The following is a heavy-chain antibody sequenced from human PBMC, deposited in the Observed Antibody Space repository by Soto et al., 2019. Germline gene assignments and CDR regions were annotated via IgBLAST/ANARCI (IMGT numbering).Heavy chain of an antibody. V-gene: IGHV3-15*01. D-gene: IGHD3-22*01. CDR1: GFTFSNAW. J-gene: IGHJ4*02. CDR2: IKSKTDGGTT. CDR3: TTDLGMAYYYDSSGFY. Sequence: LRLSCAASGFTFSNAWMSWVRQAPGKGLEWVGRIKSKTDGGTTDYAAPVKGRFTISRDDSKNTLYLQMNSLKTEDTAVYYCTTDLGMAYYYDSSGFYWGQGTLVTVSS.